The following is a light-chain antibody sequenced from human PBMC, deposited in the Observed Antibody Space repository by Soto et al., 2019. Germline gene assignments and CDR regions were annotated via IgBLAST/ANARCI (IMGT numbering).Light chain of an antibody. CDR3: AAWDDNLNAYV. J-gene: IGLJ1*01. Sequence: QSVLTQPPSVSEAPRQRVTISCSGSSSNIGNNAVNWYQQLPGQAPKIVIYYDDLLTSGVSDRFSGSKSGISASLAISDLQSDDEADYYRAAWDDNLNAYVFGPGTKVTVL. CDR2: YDD. CDR1: SSNIGNNA. V-gene: IGLV1-36*01.